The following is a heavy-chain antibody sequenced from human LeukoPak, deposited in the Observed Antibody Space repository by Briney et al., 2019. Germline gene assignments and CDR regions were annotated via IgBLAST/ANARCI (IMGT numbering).Heavy chain of an antibody. J-gene: IGHJ6*02. D-gene: IGHD1-1*01. CDR1: GFTFSSYW. CDR2: INSDGSST. V-gene: IGHV3-74*01. CDR3: AREEQVQYYYYGMDV. Sequence: GGSLRLSCAASGFTFSSYWMHWVRQAPGKGLVWVSRINSDGSSTSYADSVKGRFTISRDNAKNTLYLQMNSLRAEDTAVYYCAREEQVQYYYYGMDVWGQGTTVTVSS.